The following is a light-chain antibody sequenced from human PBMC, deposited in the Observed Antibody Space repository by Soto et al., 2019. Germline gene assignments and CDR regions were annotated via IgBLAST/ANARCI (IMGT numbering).Light chain of an antibody. J-gene: IGLJ3*02. Sequence: QSALTQPDSVSGSPGQSITISCTGTISDVGAYNYVSWFQQHPGKAPKLILFEVSNRPSGVSHPVSGSKSVNTAYLTISGRQTEDEADYYCLSSTITSILVFGGGTQLTVL. CDR1: ISDVGAYNY. CDR3: LSSTITSILV. CDR2: EVS. V-gene: IGLV2-14*01.